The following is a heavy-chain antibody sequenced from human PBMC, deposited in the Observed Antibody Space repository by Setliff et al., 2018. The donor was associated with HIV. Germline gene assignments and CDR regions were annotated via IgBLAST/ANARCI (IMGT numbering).Heavy chain of an antibody. CDR1: GGSLSSYY. Sequence: SETLSLTCAAYGGSLSSYYWSWFSPNPGEGLEWVGEVHYSGRTAYHTPLQSRVAISVDVSRNQFFLRLASVTAADTSVYYCARHRARGGSGTYYDEWFDPWGQGTLVTVSS. J-gene: IGHJ5*02. CDR3: ARHRARGGSGTYYDEWFDP. V-gene: IGHV4-34*01. D-gene: IGHD3-10*01. CDR2: VHYSGRT.